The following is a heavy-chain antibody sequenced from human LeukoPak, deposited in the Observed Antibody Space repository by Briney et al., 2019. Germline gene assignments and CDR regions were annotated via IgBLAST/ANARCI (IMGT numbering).Heavy chain of an antibody. D-gene: IGHD6-13*01. V-gene: IGHV4-39*02. Sequence: PSETLSLTCTVSGGSISSGDYYWSWIRQPPGKGLEWIGSIYYSGSTYYNPSLKSRVTISVDTSKNQFSLKLSSVTAADTAVHYCARDLRYSSSWPESDAFDIWGQGTMVTVSS. CDR1: GGSISSGDYY. CDR3: ARDLRYSSSWPESDAFDI. J-gene: IGHJ3*02. CDR2: IYYSGST.